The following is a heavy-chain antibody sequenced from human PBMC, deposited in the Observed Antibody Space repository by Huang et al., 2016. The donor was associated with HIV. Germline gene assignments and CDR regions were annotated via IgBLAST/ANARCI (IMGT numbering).Heavy chain of an antibody. CDR2: IRSKANSYAT. Sequence: EVQLVESGGGLVQPGGSLKLSCAASGLTFSGSAMHWVRPGSGKGLEWVGRIRSKANSYATAYAAAVKGRFTISRDDSKNTAYLQMNSLKTEDTAVYYCWISVVTASGYWGQGTLVTVSS. CDR1: GLTFSGSA. V-gene: IGHV3-73*02. D-gene: IGHD2-21*02. CDR3: WISVVTASGY. J-gene: IGHJ4*02.